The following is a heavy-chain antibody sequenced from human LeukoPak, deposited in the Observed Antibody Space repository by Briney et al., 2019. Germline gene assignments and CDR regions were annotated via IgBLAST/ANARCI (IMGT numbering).Heavy chain of an antibody. CDR1: GGSFSGYY. D-gene: IGHD3-22*01. Sequence: PSETLSLTCAVYGGSFSGYYWSWIRQPPGKGLEWIGYIYYSGSTNYNPSLKSRVTISVGTSKNQFSLKLSSVTAADTAVYYCAREAPYYYDSSGSDAFDIWGQGTMVTVSS. CDR3: AREAPYYYDSSGSDAFDI. CDR2: IYYSGST. V-gene: IGHV4-59*01. J-gene: IGHJ3*02.